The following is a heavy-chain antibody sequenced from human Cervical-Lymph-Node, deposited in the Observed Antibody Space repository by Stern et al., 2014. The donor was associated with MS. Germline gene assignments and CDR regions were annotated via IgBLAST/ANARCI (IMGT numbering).Heavy chain of an antibody. D-gene: IGHD5-18*01. Sequence: VQLVESGGGSVQPGRSLRLSCAASGFTFDEYAMHWVRQVPGKGLEWVSGISWRSGSIGYPVSVKGRFTISRDNAKNSLYLQMNSLRTEDTALYYCAISQLWVFGYFDYWGQGTLVTVSS. CDR3: AISQLWVFGYFDY. J-gene: IGHJ4*02. V-gene: IGHV3-9*01. CDR2: ISWRSGSI. CDR1: GFTFDEYA.